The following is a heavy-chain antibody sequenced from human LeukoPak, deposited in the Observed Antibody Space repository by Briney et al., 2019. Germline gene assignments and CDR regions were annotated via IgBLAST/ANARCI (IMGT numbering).Heavy chain of an antibody. Sequence: SETLSLTCTVSGGSISSYYWSWIRQPAGKGLEWIGRIYTSGSTNYNPSLKSRVTMPVDTSKNQFSLKLSSVTAADTAVYYCARDNYYDSSGYYYFDYWGQGTLVTVSS. D-gene: IGHD3-22*01. CDR3: ARDNYYDSSGYYYFDY. CDR2: IYTSGST. CDR1: GGSISSYY. J-gene: IGHJ4*02. V-gene: IGHV4-4*07.